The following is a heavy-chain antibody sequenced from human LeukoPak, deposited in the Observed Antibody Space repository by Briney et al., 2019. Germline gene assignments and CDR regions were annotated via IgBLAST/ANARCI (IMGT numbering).Heavy chain of an antibody. J-gene: IGHJ6*03. Sequence: GGSLRLSCAASGFTFSSYWMSWVRQAPGKGLEWVANIKQDGSEKYYVDSVKGRFTISRDNAKNSLYLQMNSLRAEDTAVYYCARDRLGRITIFGVVIKGRDYYYYMDVWGKGTTVTVSS. D-gene: IGHD3-3*01. CDR1: GFTFSSYW. CDR2: IKQDGSEK. V-gene: IGHV3-7*01. CDR3: ARDRLGRITIFGVVIKGRDYYYYMDV.